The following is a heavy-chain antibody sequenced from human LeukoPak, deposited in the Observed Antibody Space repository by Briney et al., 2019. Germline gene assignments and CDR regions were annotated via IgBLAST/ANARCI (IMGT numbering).Heavy chain of an antibody. J-gene: IGHJ4*02. Sequence: GGSLRLSCAPSGFTFSSYGMGWVHQAPGKGLEWVSSISGGGETTYYADSVKGRFPISRDNSKNTLCLQMNSLRAEDTAVYYCARGLRIAVAGNIDYWGQGTLVTVSS. V-gene: IGHV3-23*01. CDR2: ISGGGETT. D-gene: IGHD6-19*01. CDR1: GFTFSSYG. CDR3: ARGLRIAVAGNIDY.